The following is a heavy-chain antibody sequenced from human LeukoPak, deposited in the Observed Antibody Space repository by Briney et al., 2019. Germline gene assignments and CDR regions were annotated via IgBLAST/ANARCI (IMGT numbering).Heavy chain of an antibody. CDR3: ARQRGQWLVRGEIWFDP. Sequence: SETLSLTCTVSGGSISSYYWSWIRQPPGKGLEWIGYIYYSGSTNYNPSLKSRVTISVDTSKNQFSLKLSSVTAADTAVYYCARQRGQWLVRGEIWFDPWGQGTLVTVSS. D-gene: IGHD6-19*01. J-gene: IGHJ5*02. V-gene: IGHV4-59*08. CDR1: GGSISSYY. CDR2: IYYSGST.